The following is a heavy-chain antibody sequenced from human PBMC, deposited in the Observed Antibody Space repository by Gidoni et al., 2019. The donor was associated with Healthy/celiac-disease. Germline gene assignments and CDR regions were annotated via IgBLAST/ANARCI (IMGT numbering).Heavy chain of an antibody. CDR1: GFTFSSYA. CDR2: ISYDGSNK. D-gene: IGHD3-16*01. V-gene: IGHV3-30-3*01. J-gene: IGHJ3*02. CDR3: ARAQIRGRWLQSDAFDI. Sequence: QVQLVESGGGVVQPGRSLRLSCAASGFTFSSYAMHWVRQAPGKGLEWVAVISYDGSNKYYADSVKGRFTISRDNSKNTLYLQMNSLRAEDTAVYYCARAQIRGRWLQSDAFDIWGQGTMVTVSS.